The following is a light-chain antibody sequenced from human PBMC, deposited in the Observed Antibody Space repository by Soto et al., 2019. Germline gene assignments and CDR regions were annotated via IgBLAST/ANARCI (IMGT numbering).Light chain of an antibody. J-gene: IGLJ1*01. CDR2: DLS. Sequence: QSALTQPRSVSGSPGQSVTISCTGTSSDVGGYNYVSWYQQHPGKAPKLMIYDLSQRPSGVPDRFSGSKSGNTASLTISGLQSEDEADYYCCSYAGSYTYVFGTGTKVTVL. CDR3: CSYAGSYTYV. CDR1: SSDVGGYNY. V-gene: IGLV2-11*01.